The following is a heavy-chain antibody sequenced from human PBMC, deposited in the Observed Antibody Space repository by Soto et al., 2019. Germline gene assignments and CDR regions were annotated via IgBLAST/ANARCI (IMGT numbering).Heavy chain of an antibody. Sequence: GGSLRLSCAASGFTVSNNYMTWVRQAPGKGLEWVSVIYSDGSTDYADSVKGRFTISRDNAKNTLYLQMNSLRAEDTAVYYCARARYIPLDYWGQGTLVTVSS. CDR1: GFTVSNNY. CDR3: ARARYIPLDY. D-gene: IGHD3-16*02. V-gene: IGHV3-66*01. CDR2: IYSDGST. J-gene: IGHJ4*02.